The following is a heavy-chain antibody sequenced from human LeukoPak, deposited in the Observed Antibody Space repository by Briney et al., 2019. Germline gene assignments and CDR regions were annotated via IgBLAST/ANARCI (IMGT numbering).Heavy chain of an antibody. Sequence: GGSLRLSCAASGFTFSDYHTSWIRQAPGKGLEWVSYISGTSTYTNYADSVKGRFTISRDNARNSLYLQMNSLRAEDTAIYYCARSEHSSSSFDYWGQGTLVTVSS. V-gene: IGHV3-11*06. J-gene: IGHJ4*02. CDR1: GFTFSDYH. CDR2: ISGTSTYT. CDR3: ARSEHSSSSFDY. D-gene: IGHD6-6*01.